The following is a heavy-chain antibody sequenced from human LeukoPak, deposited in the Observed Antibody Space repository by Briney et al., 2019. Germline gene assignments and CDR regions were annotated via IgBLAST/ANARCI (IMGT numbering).Heavy chain of an antibody. CDR1: GFTFSSYA. J-gene: IGHJ4*02. V-gene: IGHV3-33*08. Sequence: GGSLRLSCAASGFTFSSYAMHWVRQAPGKGLEWVAVIWYDGSNKYYADSVKGRFTISRDNSKNTLYLQMNSLRAEDTAVYYCARSADSSGWYPDDYWGQGTLVTVSS. D-gene: IGHD6-19*01. CDR2: IWYDGSNK. CDR3: ARSADSSGWYPDDY.